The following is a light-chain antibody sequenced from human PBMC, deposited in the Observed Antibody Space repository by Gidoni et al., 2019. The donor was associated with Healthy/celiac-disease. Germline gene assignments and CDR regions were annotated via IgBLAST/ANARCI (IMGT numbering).Light chain of an antibody. Sequence: EIVFTPSPATLSLSPGERATLSCRASQSVSSYLAWYQQKPGQAPRLLIYDASNRATGIPARFSGSGSGTDFTLTISSLEPEDFAVYYCQQRSNWPPTFGGXTKVEIK. CDR3: QQRSNWPPT. CDR2: DAS. J-gene: IGKJ4*01. CDR1: QSVSSY. V-gene: IGKV3-11*01.